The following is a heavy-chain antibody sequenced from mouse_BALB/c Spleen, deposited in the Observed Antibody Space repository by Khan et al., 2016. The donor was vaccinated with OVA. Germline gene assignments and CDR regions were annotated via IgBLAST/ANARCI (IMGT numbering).Heavy chain of an antibody. CDR1: GDSITSGY. CDR3: ARSTYRYAFAY. V-gene: IGHV3-8*02. D-gene: IGHD2-14*01. CDR2: MIFSGNT. J-gene: IGHJ3*01. Sequence: EVKLLESGPSLVKPSQTLSLTCSVTGDSITSGYWSWIRKFPGNKLEYMGYMIFSGNTYYNPSLKSRISITRHTSKNQYYLQLNPVTTEDRATYYCARSTYRYAFAYWGQGTLVTVAA.